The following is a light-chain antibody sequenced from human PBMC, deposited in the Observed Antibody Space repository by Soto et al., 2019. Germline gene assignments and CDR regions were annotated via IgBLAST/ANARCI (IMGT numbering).Light chain of an antibody. J-gene: IGLJ3*02. CDR2: TNN. Sequence: QSVLTQPPSASGTPGQRVTISCSGSSSNIGSNTVNWYQLLPGTAPKLLIYTNNQRPSGVPDRFSGSKSGTSASLAISGLRSEDEAFYYCAAWDDTLSTWVFGGGTKLTVL. CDR1: SSNIGSNT. CDR3: AAWDDTLSTWV. V-gene: IGLV1-47*02.